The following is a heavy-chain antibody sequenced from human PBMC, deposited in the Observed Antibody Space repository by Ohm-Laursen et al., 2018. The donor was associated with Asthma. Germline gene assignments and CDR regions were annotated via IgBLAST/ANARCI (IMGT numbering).Heavy chain of an antibody. CDR2: ISSSGHTT. J-gene: IGHJ4*02. V-gene: IGHV3-64D*08. D-gene: IGHD6-6*01. Sequence: GSLRLSCTASGFTFSSYSMNWVRQAPGKGLEYVSAISSSGHTTYYADSVKGRFTISRDNSKNTLYLQMSSLRAEDSAVYYCVKVGAYTTSPGDYWGQGTLVTVSS. CDR1: GFTFSSYS. CDR3: VKVGAYTTSPGDY.